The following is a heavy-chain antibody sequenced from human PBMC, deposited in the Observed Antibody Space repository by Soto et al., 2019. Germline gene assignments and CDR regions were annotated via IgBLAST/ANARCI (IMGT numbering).Heavy chain of an antibody. CDR1: GFTFSSYG. CDR3: AKVRYSSSWYYFDY. D-gene: IGHD6-13*01. J-gene: IGHJ4*02. CDR2: ISYDGSNT. Sequence: QVQLVESGGGVVQPGRSLRLSCAASGFTFSSYGMHWVRQAPGKGLEWVAVISYDGSNTYYADSVKGRFTISRDNSKNTLYLQLNSLRAEDTAVHYCAKVRYSSSWYYFDYWGQGTLVTVSS. V-gene: IGHV3-30*18.